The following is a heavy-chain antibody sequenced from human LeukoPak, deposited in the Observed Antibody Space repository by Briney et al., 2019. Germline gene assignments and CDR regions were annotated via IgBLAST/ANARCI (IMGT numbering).Heavy chain of an antibody. CDR1: GFTVSGNY. V-gene: IGHV3-53*01. J-gene: IGHJ4*02. Sequence: QPGGSLRLSCAVSGFTVSGNYMSWVRQAPGKGLEWVSLIYSGDTTLYADSVKGRFTISRDISKNTVYLQMNSLRAEDTAVYFCAKDQVRFLEGLPYYFDLWGRGSLVIVSS. D-gene: IGHD3-3*01. CDR2: IYSGDTT. CDR3: AKDQVRFLEGLPYYFDL.